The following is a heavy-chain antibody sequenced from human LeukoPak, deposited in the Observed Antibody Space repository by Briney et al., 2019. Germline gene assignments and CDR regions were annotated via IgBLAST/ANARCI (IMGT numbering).Heavy chain of an antibody. V-gene: IGHV3-74*01. J-gene: IGHJ6*03. CDR2: INSDGSST. D-gene: IGHD4/OR15-4a*01. CDR1: GFTFSSYA. CDR3: ARGAKRNYYYYYMDV. Sequence: GRSLRLSCAASGFTFSSYAMHWVRQAPGKGLVWVSRINSDGSSTSYADSVKGRFTISRDNAKNTLYLQMNSLRAEDTAVYYCARGAKRNYYYYYMDVWGKGTTVTVSS.